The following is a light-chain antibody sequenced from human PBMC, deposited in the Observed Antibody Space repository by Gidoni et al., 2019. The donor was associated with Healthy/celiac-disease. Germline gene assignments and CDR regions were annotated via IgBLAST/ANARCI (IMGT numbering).Light chain of an antibody. CDR1: QDISNY. CDR3: QQYDNPSAF. J-gene: IGKJ4*01. V-gene: IGKV1-33*01. CDR2: DAS. Sequence: DIQMTQSPSSLSASVGDRVTITCQASQDISNYLNWYQQKPGKAPKLLIYDASNLETGVPSRFSGSGSGTDFTFTISSLQPEDIATYYCQQYDNPSAFFGGGTKVEIK.